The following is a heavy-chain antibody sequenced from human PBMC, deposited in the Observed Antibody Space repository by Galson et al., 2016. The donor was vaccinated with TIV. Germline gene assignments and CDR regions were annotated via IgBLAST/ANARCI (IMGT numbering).Heavy chain of an antibody. V-gene: IGHV3-66*02. CDR1: GLSVSINY. CDR3: ARDRVVDATYYYYYYGLDV. J-gene: IGHJ6*02. D-gene: IGHD2-15*01. Sequence: SLRLSCAASGLSVSINYMTWLRQAPGKGLEWVSLISDGGNTHYPDCVKGRFTISRDNSKNTLYLQMNSLRVEDTAVYYCARDRVVDATYYYYYYGLDVWGQGTAVTVSS. CDR2: ISDGGNT.